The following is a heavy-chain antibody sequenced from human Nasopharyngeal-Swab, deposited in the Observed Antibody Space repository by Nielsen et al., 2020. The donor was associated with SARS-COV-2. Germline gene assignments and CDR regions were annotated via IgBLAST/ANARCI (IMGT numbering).Heavy chain of an antibody. CDR2: ISWNSGTT. V-gene: IGHV3-9*01. Sequence: SLKISCAASGFTFDDYAMHWVRQAPGKGLEWVSGISWNSGTTGYADSVKGRFTISRDNAKSYLYLQMNSLRAEDTALYYCAKDFNVDTAMVTYYYGMDVWGQGTTVTVSS. CDR3: AKDFNVDTAMVTYYYGMDV. D-gene: IGHD5-18*01. J-gene: IGHJ6*02. CDR1: GFTFDDYA.